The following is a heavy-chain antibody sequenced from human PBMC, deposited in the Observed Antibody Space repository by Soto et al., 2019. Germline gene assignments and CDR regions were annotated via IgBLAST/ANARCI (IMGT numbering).Heavy chain of an antibody. Sequence: KPSETLSLTCSVSGGSISGSYLSWIRQSPGKGLEWLGYVYYTGSTNYSPSLRSRVSISVDTSKNEFSLRLSSVTAADTAVYFCARSVAVPGAHIDYWGQGTQVTVYS. V-gene: IGHV4-59*01. CDR2: VYYTGST. J-gene: IGHJ4*02. CDR3: ARSVAVPGAHIDY. CDR1: GGSISGSY. D-gene: IGHD6-19*01.